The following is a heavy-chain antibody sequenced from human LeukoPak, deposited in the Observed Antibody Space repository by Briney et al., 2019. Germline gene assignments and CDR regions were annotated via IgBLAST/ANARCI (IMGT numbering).Heavy chain of an antibody. CDR2: IYHSGST. J-gene: IGHJ4*02. CDR1: GYSISSGYY. CDR3: AKDMGDYYDSSGYESYFDY. Sequence: KPSETLSLTCTVSGYSISSGYYWGWIRQPPGKGLEWIGSIYHSGSTYYNPSLKSRVTISVDTSKNQFSLKLSSVTAADTAVYYCAKDMGDYYDSSGYESYFDYWGQGTLVTVSS. V-gene: IGHV4-38-2*02. D-gene: IGHD3-22*01.